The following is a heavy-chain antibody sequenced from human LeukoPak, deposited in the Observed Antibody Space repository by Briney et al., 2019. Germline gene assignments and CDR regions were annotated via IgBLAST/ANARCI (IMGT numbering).Heavy chain of an antibody. CDR2: ISAYNGKT. CDR3: ARDVGDGDYFDY. Sequence: ASVKVSCKASGYTFTSYGISWVRQAPGQGLEWMGWISAYNGKTNYAQKLQGRVTITTDTSTSTAYMERRSLRSDDTAVYYCARDVGDGDYFDYWGQGTLVTVSS. CDR1: GYTFTSYG. J-gene: IGHJ4*02. D-gene: IGHD4-17*01. V-gene: IGHV1-18*01.